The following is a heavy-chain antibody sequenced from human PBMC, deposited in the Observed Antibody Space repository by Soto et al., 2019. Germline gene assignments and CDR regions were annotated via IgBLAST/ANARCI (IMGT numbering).Heavy chain of an antibody. Sequence: QVHLVQSGVEVKTPGASVKVSCQASGYTFFTYDISWVRQAPGQGHEWMGWISTYSGDTKYAQKFQGRVTMTTDTSTTTAYLELRSLRSDDTAVYYCARHHGPTTSEKWFDPWCQRTLVTVSS. D-gene: IGHD5-12*01. CDR3: ARHHGPTTSEKWFDP. CDR1: GYTFFTYD. J-gene: IGHJ5*02. CDR2: ISTYSGDT. V-gene: IGHV1-18*01.